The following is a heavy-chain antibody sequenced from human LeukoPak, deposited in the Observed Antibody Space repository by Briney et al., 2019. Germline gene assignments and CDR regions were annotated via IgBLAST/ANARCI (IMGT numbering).Heavy chain of an antibody. J-gene: IGHJ4*02. CDR2: IREDGSER. CDR3: TRDRNARATKEDRYDY. Sequence: GRSLRLSCVVSGFTFSGYWMTWVRQAPGKGLEWVANIREDGSERNYVDSVKGRFIISRDNSRNSLYLQMNSLRPEDTAVYYCTRDRNARATKEDRYDYWGQGTLVTVSS. V-gene: IGHV3-7*01. D-gene: IGHD5-12*01. CDR1: GFTFSGYW.